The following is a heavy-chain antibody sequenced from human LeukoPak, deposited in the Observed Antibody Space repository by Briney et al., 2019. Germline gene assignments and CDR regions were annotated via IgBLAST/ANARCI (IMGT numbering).Heavy chain of an antibody. D-gene: IGHD3-10*01. CDR1: GYSFSTYW. Sequence: PGESLKISCKDSGYSFSTYWVGWVLQMPGKGLEYMGIIFPGTSEVRYSPAFQGQVTISADKSLSSAYLQWTSLKASDSAMYYCARHTGRPQAGWFDPWGQGTLVTVSS. CDR2: IFPGTSEV. J-gene: IGHJ5*02. CDR3: ARHTGRPQAGWFDP. V-gene: IGHV5-51*01.